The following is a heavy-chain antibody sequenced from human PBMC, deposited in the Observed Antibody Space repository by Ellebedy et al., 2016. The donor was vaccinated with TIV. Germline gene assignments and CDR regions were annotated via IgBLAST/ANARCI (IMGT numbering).Heavy chain of an antibody. CDR1: GGSFSGYY. D-gene: IGHD2-2*01. J-gene: IGHJ4*02. Sequence: SETLSLTXAVYGGSFSGYYWSWIRQPPGKGLEWIGEINHSGSTNYNPSLKSRVTISVDTSKNQFSLKLSSVTAADTAVYYCASSIYCSSTSCYVRAEVHFDYWGQGTLVTVSS. CDR3: ASSIYCSSTSCYVRAEVHFDY. CDR2: INHSGST. V-gene: IGHV4-34*01.